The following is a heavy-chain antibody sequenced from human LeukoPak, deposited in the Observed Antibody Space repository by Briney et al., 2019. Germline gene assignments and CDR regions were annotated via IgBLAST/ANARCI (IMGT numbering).Heavy chain of an antibody. CDR3: VRKAVSSSSPVGYFDY. D-gene: IGHD6-6*01. J-gene: IGHJ4*02. V-gene: IGHV1-2*02. Sequence: ASVKVSCKASGYTFTDYYMHWVPQAPGQGLERMGWINPKSGGTNYAQKFQCRVTMTRDTSISTAYMELSRLISDDTAFYYCVRKAVSSSSPVGYFDYWGQGTLVTVSS. CDR2: INPKSGGT. CDR1: GYTFTDYY.